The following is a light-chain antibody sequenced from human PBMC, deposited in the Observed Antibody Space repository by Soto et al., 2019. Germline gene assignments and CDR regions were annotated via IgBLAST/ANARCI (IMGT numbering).Light chain of an antibody. Sequence: EIVLTQSPGTLSLSPGERATLSCRASRSVSSSYLAWYQQKPGQAPRLLIYDASSRAAGIPDRFSGSGSGTDFTLTINRLEPEDFAVYYCQQYGSSPFTFGPGTKVDIK. CDR3: QQYGSSPFT. J-gene: IGKJ3*01. CDR2: DAS. V-gene: IGKV3-20*01. CDR1: RSVSSSY.